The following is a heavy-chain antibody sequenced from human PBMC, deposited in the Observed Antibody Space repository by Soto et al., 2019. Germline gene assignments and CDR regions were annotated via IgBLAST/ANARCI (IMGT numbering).Heavy chain of an antibody. CDR2: IYYSGST. Sequence: ETLSLTCTVSGGSISSYYWCWIRQPPGKGLEWIGYIYYSGSTNYNPSLKSRVTISVDTSKNQFSLKLSSVTAADTAVYYCARGIRGYSYGYCYFDYWGQGTLVTVSS. V-gene: IGHV4-59*01. J-gene: IGHJ4*02. D-gene: IGHD5-18*01. CDR1: GGSISSYY. CDR3: ARGIRGYSYGYCYFDY.